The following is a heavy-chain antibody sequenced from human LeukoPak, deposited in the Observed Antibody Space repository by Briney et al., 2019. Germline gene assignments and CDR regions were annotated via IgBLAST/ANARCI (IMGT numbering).Heavy chain of an antibody. CDR3: SRSGSYLSTFDY. CDR2: IYYSGST. CDR1: GGSISSSSYY. Sequence: PSETLSLTCTVSGGSISSSSYYWGWIRQPPGKGLEWIGSIYYSGSTYYNPSLKSRVTISVDTSKNQFSLKLSSVTAADTAVYYCSRSGSYLSTFDYWGQGTLVTVSS. V-gene: IGHV4-39*07. J-gene: IGHJ4*02. D-gene: IGHD3-10*01.